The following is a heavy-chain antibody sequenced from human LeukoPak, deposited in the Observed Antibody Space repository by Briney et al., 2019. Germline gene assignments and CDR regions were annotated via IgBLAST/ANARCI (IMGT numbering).Heavy chain of an antibody. D-gene: IGHD3-3*01. V-gene: IGHV3-21*01. CDR1: GFTFSSYS. CDR3: ARAGDRITIFGVVIPFNY. CDR2: ISSSSSYM. J-gene: IGHJ4*02. Sequence: TGGSLRLSCAASGFTFSSYSMNWVRQAPGKGLEWVSSISSSSSYMYYADSVKGRFTISRDNAKNSLYLQMNSLRAEDTAVYYCARAGDRITIFGVVIPFNYWGQGTLVTVSS.